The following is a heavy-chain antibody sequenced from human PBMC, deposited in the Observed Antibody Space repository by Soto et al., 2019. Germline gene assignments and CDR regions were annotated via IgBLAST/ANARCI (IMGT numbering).Heavy chain of an antibody. Sequence: GGSLRLSCAASGFAFDSPYSHGMSWVRQSPGKGPAWVSTISSNGANTHYAESVKGRFTISKGASRNTVHLHMNSLRAEDTATYFCVSWVSAHFDYWGQGTPVTVSS. CDR1: GFAFDSPYSHG. V-gene: IGHV3-23*01. J-gene: IGHJ4*01. CDR2: ISSNGANT. CDR3: VSWVSAHFDY. D-gene: IGHD2-8*01.